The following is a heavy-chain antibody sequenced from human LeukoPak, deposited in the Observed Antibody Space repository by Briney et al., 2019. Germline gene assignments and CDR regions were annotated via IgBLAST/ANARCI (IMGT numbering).Heavy chain of an antibody. D-gene: IGHD3-9*01. J-gene: IGHJ4*02. V-gene: IGHV4-61*02. CDR1: GGSISSGSYY. Sequence: SQTLSLTCTVSGGSISSGSYYWSWIRQPAGKGLEWIGRIYTSGSTNYNPSLKSRVTISVDTSKNQFSLKLSSVTAADTAVYYCARFRPGSRYQLTYYFESWGRGKLVTVSS. CDR3: ARFRPGSRYQLTYYFES. CDR2: IYTSGST.